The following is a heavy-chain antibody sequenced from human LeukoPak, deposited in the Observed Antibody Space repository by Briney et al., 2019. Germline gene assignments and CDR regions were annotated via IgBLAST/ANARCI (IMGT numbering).Heavy chain of an antibody. D-gene: IGHD6-19*01. CDR3: ARLAVSGPGYFDY. Sequence: SETLSLTCTVSGGSMNSDDHYWGWIRQPPGKGLEWVGNILWEDLDNPSLKSRLAMSVDTSKNQFSLKLTSVTAADTAIYYCARLAVSGPGYFDYWGQGTLVIVSS. CDR2: ILWED. V-gene: IGHV4-39*01. J-gene: IGHJ4*02. CDR1: GGSMNSDDHY.